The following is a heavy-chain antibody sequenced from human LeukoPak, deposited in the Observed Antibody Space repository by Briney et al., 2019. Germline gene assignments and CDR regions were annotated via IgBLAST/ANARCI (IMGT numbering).Heavy chain of an antibody. CDR2: IRSKAYGGTT. J-gene: IGHJ4*02. CDR3: TRDGYSSGWYLGLDY. V-gene: IGHV3-49*04. D-gene: IGHD6-19*01. Sequence: PGRSLRLSCTASGFTFGDYAMSWVRQAPGKGLEWLGFIRSKAYGGTTEYAASVKGRFTISRDDSKSIAYLQMNSLKTEDTAVYYCTRDGYSSGWYLGLDYWGQGTLVTVSS. CDR1: GFTFGDYA.